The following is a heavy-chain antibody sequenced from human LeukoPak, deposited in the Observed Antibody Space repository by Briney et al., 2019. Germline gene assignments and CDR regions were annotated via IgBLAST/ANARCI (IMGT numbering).Heavy chain of an antibody. V-gene: IGHV4-59*01. CDR1: GGSISSYY. J-gene: IGHJ4*02. Sequence: SETLSLTCTVSGGSISSYYWGWIRQPPGKGLEWIGYIYYSGSTNYNPSLKSRVTISVDTSKNQFSLKLSSVTSEDTAVYYCARGGYYYDSSGYFDYWCQGTLVTVSS. D-gene: IGHD3-22*01. CDR2: IYYSGST. CDR3: ARGGYYYDSSGYFDY.